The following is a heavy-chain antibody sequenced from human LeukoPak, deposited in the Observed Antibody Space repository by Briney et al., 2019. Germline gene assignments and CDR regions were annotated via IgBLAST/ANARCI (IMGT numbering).Heavy chain of an antibody. D-gene: IGHD3-22*01. V-gene: IGHV3-48*03. Sequence: GGSLRLSCAASGFTFSSYEMNWVRQAPGKGLEWISYISSSDGIIYYADSLKGRFTISKDNAKNSLYLQMNSLRAEDTAVYYCARDRWYYDTSGYYYLDYWGPGTLVTVSS. CDR1: GFTFSSYE. CDR2: ISSSDGII. J-gene: IGHJ4*02. CDR3: ARDRWYYDTSGYYYLDY.